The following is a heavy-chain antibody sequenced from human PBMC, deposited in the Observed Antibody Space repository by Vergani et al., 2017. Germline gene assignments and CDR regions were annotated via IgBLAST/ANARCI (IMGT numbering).Heavy chain of an antibody. CDR3: ARVQNGGYMDV. J-gene: IGHJ6*03. CDR2: ISPSSTTI. Sequence: EVQLVESGGNLVQPGGSLIFSCAASGFTFSSYSMNWVRQAPGKGLEWVSYISPSSTTIYYADSVKGRFTISRDNVKNSLYLQMNSLRAEDTAVYYCARVQNGGYMDVWGKGTTVTVSS. V-gene: IGHV3-48*01. D-gene: IGHD3-10*01. CDR1: GFTFSSYS.